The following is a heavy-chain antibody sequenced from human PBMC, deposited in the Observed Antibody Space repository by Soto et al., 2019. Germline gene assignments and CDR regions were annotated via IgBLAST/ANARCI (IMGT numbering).Heavy chain of an antibody. J-gene: IGHJ4*02. CDR2: IFPDDSDT. Sequence: GESLKISCKGSGYSFTNYWIGWVRQMPGKGLEWMGIIFPDDSDTRYSPSFQGQVTISADKSISTAYLQWSSLKASDTAMYYCARRSYYDPQYYFDYWGQGTLVTVSS. V-gene: IGHV5-51*01. D-gene: IGHD3-3*01. CDR3: ARRSYYDPQYYFDY. CDR1: GYSFTNYW.